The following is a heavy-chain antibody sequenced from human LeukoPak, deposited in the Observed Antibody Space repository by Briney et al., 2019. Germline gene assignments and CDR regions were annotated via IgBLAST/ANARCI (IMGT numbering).Heavy chain of an antibody. CDR1: SGSISSYY. J-gene: IGHJ2*01. V-gene: IGHV4-59*12. Sequence: PSETLSLTCTVSSGSISSYYWSWIRQPPGKGLEWIGYIYHSGSTYCNPSLKSRVTISVDKSKNQFSLKLSSVTAADTAVYYCARRATYWYFDLWGRGTLVTVSS. D-gene: IGHD1-26*01. CDR3: ARRATYWYFDL. CDR2: IYHSGST.